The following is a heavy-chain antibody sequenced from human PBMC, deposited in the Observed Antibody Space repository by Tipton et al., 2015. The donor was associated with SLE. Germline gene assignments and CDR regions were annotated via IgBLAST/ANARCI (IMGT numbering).Heavy chain of an antibody. Sequence: SLRLSCTASGFTFGDYAMSWFRQAPGKGLEWVGFIRSKAYGGTTEYAASVKGRFTISRDGSKSIAYLQMNSLKTEDTAVYYCTRDPRRYCTNGVCYPVWGQGTLVTVSS. J-gene: IGHJ4*02. D-gene: IGHD2-8*01. CDR3: TRDPRRYCTNGVCYPV. CDR1: GFTFGDYA. CDR2: IRSKAYGGTT. V-gene: IGHV3-49*01.